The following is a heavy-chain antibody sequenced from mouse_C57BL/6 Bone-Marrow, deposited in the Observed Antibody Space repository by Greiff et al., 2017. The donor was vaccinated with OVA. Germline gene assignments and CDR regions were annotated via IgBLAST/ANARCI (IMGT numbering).Heavy chain of an antibody. Sequence: EVQLQQSGPELVKPGASVKISCKASGYSFTGYYMNWVKQSPEKSLEWIGEINPSTGGTTYNQKFKAKATLTVDKSSSTAYMQLKSLTSEDSAVYYGARRYDGPWYFDVWGTGTTVTVSS. D-gene: IGHD2-12*01. V-gene: IGHV1-42*01. J-gene: IGHJ1*03. CDR1: GYSFTGYY. CDR3: ARRYDGPWYFDV. CDR2: INPSTGGT.